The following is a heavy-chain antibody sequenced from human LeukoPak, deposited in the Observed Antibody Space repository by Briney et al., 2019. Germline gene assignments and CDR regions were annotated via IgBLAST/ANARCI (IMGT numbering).Heavy chain of an antibody. V-gene: IGHV6-1*01. J-gene: IGHJ3*01. CDR1: GDSVSSINAA. CDR3: TRASNRAFDF. Sequence: SQTLSLTFAISGDSVSSINAAWNWIRQSPSRGLEWLGRTYYRSKWGSDYAVSVKSRIIISPDTSKNQFSLQLNSVTPEDTAVYYCTRASNRAFDFWGQGTMVTVSS. CDR2: TYYRSKWGS. D-gene: IGHD1-14*01.